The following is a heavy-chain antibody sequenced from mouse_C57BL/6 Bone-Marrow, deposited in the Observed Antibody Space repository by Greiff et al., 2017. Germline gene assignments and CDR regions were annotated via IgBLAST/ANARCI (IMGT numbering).Heavy chain of an antibody. J-gene: IGHJ4*01. CDR1: GYTFTSYW. V-gene: IGHV1-55*01. Sequence: QVQLQQPGAELVKPGASVKMSCKASGYTFTSYWITWVKQRPGQGLEWIGDIYPGSGSTNYNEKFKSKATLTVDTSSSTAYMQLSSLTSEDSAVXYCARAYYSYYYAMDDWGQGTSVTVAA. CDR3: ARAYYSYYYAMDD. D-gene: IGHD2-12*01. CDR2: IYPGSGST.